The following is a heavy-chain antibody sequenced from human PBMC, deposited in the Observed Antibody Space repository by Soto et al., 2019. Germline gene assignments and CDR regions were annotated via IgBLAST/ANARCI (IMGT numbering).Heavy chain of an antibody. D-gene: IGHD5-12*01. V-gene: IGHV4-34*01. CDR3: ARGQEGVVATH. J-gene: IGHJ4*02. CDR1: GGSLSGYY. Sequence: QVQLQQWGAGLLKPSETLSLNCAVNGGSLSGYYWSWIRQPPGKGLEWIGEIKDGGYTNYSPSLQSRATISSDTSNNQFSLRLNSVTAADTGLYYCARGQEGVVATHWDQGALVTVSS. CDR2: IKDGGYT.